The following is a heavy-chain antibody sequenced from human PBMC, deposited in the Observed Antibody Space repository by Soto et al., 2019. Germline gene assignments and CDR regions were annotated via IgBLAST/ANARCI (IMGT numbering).Heavy chain of an antibody. Sequence: GGSLRLSCAASGFTFSSYSMNWVRQAPGKGLEWVSSISSSSYIYYADSVKGRFTISRDNAKNSLYLQMNSLRAEDTAVYCCARADYGDYFYFDYWGQGTLVTVSS. CDR3: ARADYGDYFYFDY. CDR2: ISSSSYI. V-gene: IGHV3-21*01. J-gene: IGHJ4*02. D-gene: IGHD4-17*01. CDR1: GFTFSSYS.